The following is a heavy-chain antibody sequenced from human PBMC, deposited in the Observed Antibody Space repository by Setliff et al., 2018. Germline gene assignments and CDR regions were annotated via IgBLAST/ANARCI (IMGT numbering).Heavy chain of an antibody. D-gene: IGHD3-3*02. CDR2: TYYSGDA. V-gene: IGHV4-39*02. CDR1: GGSISTNTYF. CDR3: ARDGLGAFSLRSMDV. J-gene: IGHJ6*04. Sequence: SETLSLTCTVSGGSISTNTYFWGWIRQSPGKGLEWIGNTYYSGDAYYNPSLKSRVTISVDTSRNQFSVKLSSVTAADTAVYYCARDGLGAFSLRSMDVWGKGTTVTVSS.